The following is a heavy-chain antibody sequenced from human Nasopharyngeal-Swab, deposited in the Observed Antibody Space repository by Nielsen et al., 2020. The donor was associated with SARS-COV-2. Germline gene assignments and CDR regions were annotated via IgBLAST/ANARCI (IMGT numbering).Heavy chain of an antibody. CDR2: IIPILGIA. CDR1: GGTFSSYA. V-gene: IGHV1-69*10. J-gene: IGHJ6*02. D-gene: IGHD2-2*02. Sequence: SVKVSCKASGGTFSSYAISWVRQAPGQGLVWMGGIIPILGIANYAQKFQGRVTITADKSTSTAYMELSSLRSEDTAVYYCARGYIVVVPAAIRGRDYYYYYGMDVWGQGTTVTVSS. CDR3: ARGYIVVVPAAIRGRDYYYYYGMDV.